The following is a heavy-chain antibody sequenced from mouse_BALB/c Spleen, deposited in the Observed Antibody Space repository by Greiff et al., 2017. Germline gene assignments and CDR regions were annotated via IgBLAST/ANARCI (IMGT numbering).Heavy chain of an antibody. D-gene: IGHD3-2*01. V-gene: IGHV5-12-1*01. CDR2: ISSGGGST. Sequence: EVKLQESGGGLVKPGGSLKFSCAASGFAFSSYDMSWVRQTPEKRLEWVAYISSGGGSTYYPDTVKGRFTISRDNAKNTLYLQMSSLKSEDTAMYYCARHQTARALYYYAMDYWGQGTSVTVSS. J-gene: IGHJ4*01. CDR1: GFAFSSYD. CDR3: ARHQTARALYYYAMDY.